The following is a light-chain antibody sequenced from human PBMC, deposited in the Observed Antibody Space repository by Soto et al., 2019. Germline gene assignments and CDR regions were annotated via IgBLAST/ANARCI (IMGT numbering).Light chain of an antibody. CDR2: SAS. J-gene: IGKJ4*01. V-gene: IGKV1-27*01. CDR1: PGLGNY. Sequence: DMQMTQSPSSLSASVGHRVTITCRVSPGLGNYLAWYQQKPGKAPKLLIYSASSFQSGVPSRFSGSGSRADVTLTISALLPEDVATYYGLTYNGSPLSVGGGTKVEI. CDR3: LTYNGSPLS.